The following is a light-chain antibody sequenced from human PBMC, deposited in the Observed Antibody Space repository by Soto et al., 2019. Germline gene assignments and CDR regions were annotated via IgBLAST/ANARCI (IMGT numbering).Light chain of an antibody. Sequence: IQMTHSPSTLSSSLADLVTVTCRASKSISSWLAWYQQKPGKAPKLLIYDASSLESGVPSRFSGSGSGTEFTLTISSLQPDDFATYYCQQYNSYSWTFGQGTKV. J-gene: IGKJ1*01. CDR2: DAS. V-gene: IGKV1-5*01. CDR3: QQYNSYSWT. CDR1: KSISSW.